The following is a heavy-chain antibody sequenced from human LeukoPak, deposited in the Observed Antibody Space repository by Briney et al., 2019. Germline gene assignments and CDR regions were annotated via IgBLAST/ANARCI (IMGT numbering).Heavy chain of an antibody. J-gene: IGHJ5*02. D-gene: IGHD6-13*01. CDR3: AKDPRSSSWHNWFDP. Sequence: PGGSLRLSCAASGFTFSSYSMNWVRQAPGKGLEWVSSISSSSSYIYYADSVKGRFTISRDNAKNSLYLQMNSLRAEDTAVYYCAKDPRSSSWHNWFDPWGQGTLVTVSS. CDR2: ISSSSSYI. CDR1: GFTFSSYS. V-gene: IGHV3-21*04.